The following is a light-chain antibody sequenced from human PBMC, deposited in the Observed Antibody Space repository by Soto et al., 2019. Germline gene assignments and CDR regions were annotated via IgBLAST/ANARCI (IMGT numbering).Light chain of an antibody. J-gene: IGKJ2*03. V-gene: IGKV3-20*01. CDR1: QIIVSNY. CDR2: GAS. CDR3: QQYGSSPPYS. Sequence: ETVLTQSPGTLSLSPGERATLSCRASQIIVSNYVAWYQQKPGQPPRLLVYGASTRATGIPDRFSGSGSGTDFTLTISRLEPEDFAVYHCQQYGSSPPYSFGQGTKLEIK.